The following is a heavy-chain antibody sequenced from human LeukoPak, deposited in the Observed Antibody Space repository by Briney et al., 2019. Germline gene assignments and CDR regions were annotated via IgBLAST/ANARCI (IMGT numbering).Heavy chain of an antibody. Sequence: SETLSLTCAVYGGSFSGYYWSWIRQPPGKGLEWIGEINHSGSTNYNPSLKSRVTISVDTSKNQFSLKLSSVTAADTAVYYCARRSSDWGGFKKTPVDYWGQGTLVTVSS. J-gene: IGHJ4*02. V-gene: IGHV4-34*01. D-gene: IGHD6-19*01. CDR3: ARRSSDWGGFKKTPVDY. CDR2: INHSGST. CDR1: GGSFSGYY.